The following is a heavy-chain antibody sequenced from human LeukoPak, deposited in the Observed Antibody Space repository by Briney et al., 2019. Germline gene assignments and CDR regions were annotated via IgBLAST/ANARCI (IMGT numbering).Heavy chain of an antibody. D-gene: IGHD3-3*01. V-gene: IGHV3-21*01. CDR2: ISSRSSHI. CDR1: GFTFSDYA. CDR3: ARDGPPVPTIFGTFDS. J-gene: IGHJ5*01. Sequence: PGGSLRLSCAASGFTFSDYAMNWVRQVPGRGLEWVSLISSRSSHIHYADSVKGRFTISRDNAKNSLYLQMNSLRVEDTAVYYCARDGPPVPTIFGTFDSWGQGTLVTVSS.